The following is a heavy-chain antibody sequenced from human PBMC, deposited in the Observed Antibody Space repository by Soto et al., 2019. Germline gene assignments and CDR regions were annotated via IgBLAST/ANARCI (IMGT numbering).Heavy chain of an antibody. D-gene: IGHD4-17*01. Sequence: SETLSLTCTVSGGSISGYYWSWLRQPPWKGLEWIGYIYNIGSTNYNPSLRSRVTMSMDTSQEQFSLKLSSVTAADTAVYYCARERLMTTVTRYYYYGMDVWGQGTTVTVSS. CDR2: IYNIGST. CDR3: ARERLMTTVTRYYYYGMDV. V-gene: IGHV4-59*12. CDR1: GGSISGYY. J-gene: IGHJ6*01.